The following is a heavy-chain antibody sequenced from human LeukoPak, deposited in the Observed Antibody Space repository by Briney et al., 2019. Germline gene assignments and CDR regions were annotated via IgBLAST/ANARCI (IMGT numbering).Heavy chain of an antibody. J-gene: IGHJ1*01. V-gene: IGHV3-48*02. Sequence: GGSLRLSCAASGFTFSSYSMHGVRQAPGKGLEWLSYISSDTSTIYYADSVQGRFTISRDNAKKSLYLQMNSLRDEDTALYYCARDGLRFFHHWGQGTLVTVSS. CDR1: GFTFSSYS. CDR2: ISSDTSTI. D-gene: IGHD4-17*01. CDR3: ARDGLRFFHH.